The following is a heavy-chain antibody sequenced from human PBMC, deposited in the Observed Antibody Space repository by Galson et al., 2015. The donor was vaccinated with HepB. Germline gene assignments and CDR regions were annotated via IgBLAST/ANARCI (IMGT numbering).Heavy chain of an antibody. J-gene: IGHJ4*02. CDR3: AKDRGDGYNGLDY. CDR2: ISYDGSNK. CDR1: GFTFSSYG. D-gene: IGHD5-24*01. Sequence: SLRLSCAASGFTFSSYGMHWVRQAPGKGLEWVAVISYDGSNKYYADSVKGRSTISRDNSKNTLYLQMNSLRAEDTAVYYCAKDRGDGYNGLDYWGQGTLVTVSS. V-gene: IGHV3-30*18.